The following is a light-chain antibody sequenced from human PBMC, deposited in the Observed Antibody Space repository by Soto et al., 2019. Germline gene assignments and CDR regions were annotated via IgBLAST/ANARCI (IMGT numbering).Light chain of an antibody. Sequence: DIQMTQSPSTLSASVGDRVTITCRASQSISNWLAWYQQRPGQAPKLLIYDASSLESGVPSTFSGSASGTEFTLTISSLQTDDFATYYCQQDNSYPWTFGQGTKVEIK. CDR1: QSISNW. CDR2: DAS. CDR3: QQDNSYPWT. J-gene: IGKJ1*01. V-gene: IGKV1-5*01.